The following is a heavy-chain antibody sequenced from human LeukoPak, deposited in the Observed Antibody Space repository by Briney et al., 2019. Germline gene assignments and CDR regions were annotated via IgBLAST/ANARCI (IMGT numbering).Heavy chain of an antibody. Sequence: GGSLRLSCAASGFTVSSNYMSWVRQAPGKGLEWVSVIYSGGSTYYADSVKGRFTISRDNPKNTLYLQMNSLRAEDTVVYYCARYYGSGSTSFDYWGQGTLVTVSS. CDR1: GFTVSSNY. CDR3: ARYYGSGSTSFDY. V-gene: IGHV3-53*01. CDR2: IYSGGST. J-gene: IGHJ4*02. D-gene: IGHD3-10*01.